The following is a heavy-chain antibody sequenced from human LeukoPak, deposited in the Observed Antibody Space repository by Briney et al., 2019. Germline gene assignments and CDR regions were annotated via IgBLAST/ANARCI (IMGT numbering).Heavy chain of an antibody. CDR2: IYYSGST. V-gene: IGHV4-59*01. CDR3: ARDPWFDP. J-gene: IGHJ5*02. Sequence: SETLSLTCTVSGGSISSYYWSWVRQPPGKGLEWIGYIYYSGSTNYNPSLKSRVTISVDTSKDQFSLKLSSVTAADTAVYYCARDPWFDPWGQGTLVTVSS. CDR1: GGSISSYY.